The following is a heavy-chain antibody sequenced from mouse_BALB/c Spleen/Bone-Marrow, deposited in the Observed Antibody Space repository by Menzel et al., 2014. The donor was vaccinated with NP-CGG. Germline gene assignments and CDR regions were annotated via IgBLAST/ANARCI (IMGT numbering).Heavy chain of an antibody. Sequence: EVQGVESGGGLVQPGGSLKLSCAASGFTFSNYGMPWVRQTPDKRLELVATINSGGGSTYYPDSVKGRFTIYRDTAKNTLYLQMSSLKSEETAMYYCVRGNYGNYVDYFDFWGQGTTLTVSS. D-gene: IGHD2-1*01. CDR3: VRGNYGNYVDYFDF. CDR1: GFTFSNYG. CDR2: INSGGGST. J-gene: IGHJ2*01. V-gene: IGHV5-6-3*01.